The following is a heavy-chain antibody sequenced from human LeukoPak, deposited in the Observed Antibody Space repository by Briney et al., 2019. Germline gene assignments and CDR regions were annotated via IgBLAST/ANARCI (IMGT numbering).Heavy chain of an antibody. D-gene: IGHD3/OR15-3a*01. CDR2: INHSGST. Sequence: SETLSLTCTVSGDSISSSKKYWGWVRQPPGKGLEWIGEINHSGSTNYNPSLKSRVTISVDTSKNQFSLKLSSVTAADTAVYYCARQTGSGLFILPGGQGTLVTVSS. CDR1: GDSISSSKKY. V-gene: IGHV4-39*01. J-gene: IGHJ4*02. CDR3: ARQTGSGLFILP.